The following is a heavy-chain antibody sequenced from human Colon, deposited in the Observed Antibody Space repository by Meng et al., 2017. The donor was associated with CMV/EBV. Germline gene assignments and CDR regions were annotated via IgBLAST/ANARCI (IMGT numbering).Heavy chain of an antibody. CDR2: IGHDGTNK. D-gene: IGHD6-13*01. CDR1: GFTFSSYG. CDR3: AKDGGSSWYGANDY. Sequence: GESLKISCAASGFTFSSYGMHWVRQAPDKGLEWVAFIGHDGTNKYYGDSVKGRFTISRDNSKYTLYPQMNSLRAEDTAVYYCAKDGGSSWYGANDYWGQGTLVTVSS. J-gene: IGHJ4*02. V-gene: IGHV3-30*02.